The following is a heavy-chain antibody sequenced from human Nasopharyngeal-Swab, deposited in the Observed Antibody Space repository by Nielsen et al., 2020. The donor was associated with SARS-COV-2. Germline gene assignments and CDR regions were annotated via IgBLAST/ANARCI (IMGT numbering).Heavy chain of an antibody. CDR1: GFTFTDYW. V-gene: IGHV3-74*03. Sequence: GASLKISCTVSGFTFTDYWMHWLRQPPGKGPVWLSRIDNDGSSTTYADSVRGRFTISRDNARNTLFLQLHSLRAEDTAVYYCARESYSWSWYGPDYWGQGTQVTVSS. CDR3: ARESYSWSWYGPDY. J-gene: IGHJ4*02. CDR2: IDNDGSST. D-gene: IGHD1-26*01.